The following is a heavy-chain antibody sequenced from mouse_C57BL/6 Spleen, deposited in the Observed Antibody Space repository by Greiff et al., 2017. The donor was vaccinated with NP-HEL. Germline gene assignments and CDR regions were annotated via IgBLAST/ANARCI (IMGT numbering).Heavy chain of an antibody. CDR3: TLYYDYDEGRLAY. V-gene: IGHV14-4*01. D-gene: IGHD2-4*01. CDR1: GFNIKDDY. Sequence: EVQLQQSGAELVRPGASVKLSCTASGFNIKDDYMHWVKQRPEQGLEWIGWIDPENGDTEYASKFQGKATITADTSSNTAYLQLSSLTSEDTAGYYCTLYYDYDEGRLAYWGQGTLVTVSA. J-gene: IGHJ3*01. CDR2: IDPENGDT.